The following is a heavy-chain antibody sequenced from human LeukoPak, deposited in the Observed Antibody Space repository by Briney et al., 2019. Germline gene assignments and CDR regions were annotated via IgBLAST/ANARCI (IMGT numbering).Heavy chain of an antibody. CDR3: ARPGYNYVPPLNY. CDR2: ITDSGTGT. CDR1: GFTFSSYA. D-gene: IGHD5-18*01. J-gene: IGHJ4*02. Sequence: PGGSLRLSCAASGFTFSSYALSWVRQAPGKGLEWVSGITDSGTGTYYADSVKGRFTISRDNSKNTVYLQMSSLRAEDTAVYYCARPGYNYVPPLNYGGQEPRVTVSS. V-gene: IGHV3-23*01.